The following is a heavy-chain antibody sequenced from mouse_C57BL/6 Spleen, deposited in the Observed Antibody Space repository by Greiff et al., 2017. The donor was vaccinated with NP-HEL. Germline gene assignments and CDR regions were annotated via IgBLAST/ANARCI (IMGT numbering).Heavy chain of an antibody. CDR2: INPNNGGT. V-gene: IGHV1-26*01. Sequence: VQLKQSGPELVKPGASVKISCKASGYTFTDYYMNWVKQSHGKSLEWIGDINPNNGGTSYNQKFKGKATLTVDKSSSTAYMELRSLTSEDSAVYYCARGLRWAMDYWGQGTSVTVSS. J-gene: IGHJ4*01. CDR3: ARGLRWAMDY. CDR1: GYTFTDYY. D-gene: IGHD3-1*01.